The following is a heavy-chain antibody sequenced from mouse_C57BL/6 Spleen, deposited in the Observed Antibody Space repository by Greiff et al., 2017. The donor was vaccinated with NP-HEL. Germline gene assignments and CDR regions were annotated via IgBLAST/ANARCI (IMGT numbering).Heavy chain of an antibody. J-gene: IGHJ3*01. CDR1: GFTFSSYA. D-gene: IGHD2-3*01. CDR2: ISSGGDYI. V-gene: IGHV5-9-1*02. Sequence: EVQGVESGEGLVKPGGSLKLSCAASGFTFSSYAMSWVRQTPEKRLEWVAYISSGGDYIYYADTVKGRFTISRDNARNTLYLQMSSLKSEDTAMYYCTRDEEYDGYFAWFAYWGQGTLVTVSA. CDR3: TRDEEYDGYFAWFAY.